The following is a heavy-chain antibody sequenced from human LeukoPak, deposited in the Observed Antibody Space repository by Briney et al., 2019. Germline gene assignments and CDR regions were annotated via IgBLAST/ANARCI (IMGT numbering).Heavy chain of an antibody. Sequence: GGSLRLSCAASGFTFNNYWMHWVRQGPGKGLVWVSRINSDGSSTSYADSVKGRFTTSRDNAKKTLYLQMNSLRADDTAVYYCAGQYFGFDYWGQGTLVTVSS. J-gene: IGHJ4*02. D-gene: IGHD2/OR15-2a*01. CDR3: AGQYFGFDY. V-gene: IGHV3-74*01. CDR1: GFTFNNYW. CDR2: INSDGSST.